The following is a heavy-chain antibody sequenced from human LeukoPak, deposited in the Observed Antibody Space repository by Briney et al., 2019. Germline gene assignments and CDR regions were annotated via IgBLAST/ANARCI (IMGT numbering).Heavy chain of an antibody. CDR2: MNPNSGST. CDR1: GYTFTSYD. D-gene: IGHD6-13*01. J-gene: IGHJ6*03. Sequence: ASVKVSCKASGYTFTSYDINWVRQATGQGLEWMGWMNPNSGSTGYAQKFQGRVTMTRNTSISTAYMELSSLRSEDTAVYYCARGVASSSWYNYYYYYMDVWGKGTTVTVSS. CDR3: ARGVASSSWYNYYYYYMDV. V-gene: IGHV1-8*01.